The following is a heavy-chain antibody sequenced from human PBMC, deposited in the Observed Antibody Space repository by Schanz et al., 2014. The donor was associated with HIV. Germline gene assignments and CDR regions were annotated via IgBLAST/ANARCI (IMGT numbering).Heavy chain of an antibody. CDR2: ISGGGAGT. J-gene: IGHJ6*02. V-gene: IGHV3-23*04. CDR1: GFTLSSYS. CDR3: AREREESNAYYYYGMDV. Sequence: VHLVESGGGLVKPGGSLRLSCAASGFTLSSYSMNWVRQAPGKGLEWVSAISGGGAGTYYADSVKGRLTISRDNSKNTLYLQMNSLRAEDTAVYYCAREREESNAYYYYGMDVWGQGTAVTVSS. D-gene: IGHD1-26*01.